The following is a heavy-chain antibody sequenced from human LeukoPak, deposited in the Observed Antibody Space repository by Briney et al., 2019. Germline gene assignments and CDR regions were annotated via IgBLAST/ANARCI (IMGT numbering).Heavy chain of an antibody. J-gene: IGHJ6*03. CDR1: GGSITTTTYY. V-gene: IGHV4-39*07. D-gene: IGHD6-25*01. CDR2: IYYSGNT. Sequence: MSSETLSLTCTVSGGSITTTTYYWGWIRQPPGKGLEWIGSIYYSGNTYYNPARKSRFTISLDTAKNQFSRKVSSGTAAATARYYCAKDFSSASYTYYYYYMDVWGKGTTVTVSS. CDR3: AKDFSSASYTYYYYYMDV.